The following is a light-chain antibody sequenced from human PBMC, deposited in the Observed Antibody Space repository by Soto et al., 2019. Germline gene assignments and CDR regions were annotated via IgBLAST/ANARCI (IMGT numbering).Light chain of an antibody. CDR1: QSVSSNY. J-gene: IGKJ1*01. CDR2: GAS. V-gene: IGKV3-20*01. CDR3: QQYGSSPLT. Sequence: PGEGGTLSCRASQSVSSNYLAWYQQKPGQAPRLLIYGASFRAARIPDRFSGSGSGTDFTLTISRLEPEDFAVYYCQQYGSSPLTFGHGTGVEIK.